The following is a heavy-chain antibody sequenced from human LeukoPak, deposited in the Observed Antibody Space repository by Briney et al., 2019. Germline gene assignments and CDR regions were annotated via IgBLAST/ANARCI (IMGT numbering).Heavy chain of an antibody. Sequence: RAGGSRRLSCTASGFTLKLYAMTWVRQAPGKGLEWVSGTGGSGDGTHYTHSVKGRFTISRDNSKNTLYLQMNSLRAEDTAVYYCAKDRGPYVGIDNNWFDPWGQGTLVIVSS. V-gene: IGHV3-23*01. D-gene: IGHD3-10*02. J-gene: IGHJ5*02. CDR2: TGGSGDGT. CDR3: AKDRGPYVGIDNNWFDP. CDR1: GFTLKLYA.